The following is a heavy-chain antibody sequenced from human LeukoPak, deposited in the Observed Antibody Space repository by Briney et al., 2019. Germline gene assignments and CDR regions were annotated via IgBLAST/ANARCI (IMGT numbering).Heavy chain of an antibody. CDR2: VIPIFGTA. Sequence: SVKVSCKASGGTFSSYAISWVRQAPGQGLEWMGGVIPIFGTANYAQKFQGRVTITADESTSTAYMELSSLRSEDTAVYYCARDVGAAAGGRFDPWGQGTLVTVSS. D-gene: IGHD6-13*01. CDR3: ARDVGAAAGGRFDP. J-gene: IGHJ5*02. CDR1: GGTFSSYA. V-gene: IGHV1-69*13.